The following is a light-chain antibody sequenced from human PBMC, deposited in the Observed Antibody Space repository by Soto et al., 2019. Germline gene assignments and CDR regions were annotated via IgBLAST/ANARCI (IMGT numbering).Light chain of an antibody. CDR2: DAS. J-gene: IGKJ5*01. V-gene: IGKV3-11*01. CDR3: QQRSNWPLIT. CDR1: QSFGTF. Sequence: EIVLTQSPATLSLSPGERATLSCRASQSFGTFFAWYQQKPGQAPRLLIYDASNRATGIPPRFSGSGPGTDFTLTISSLEPEDFAVYYCQQRSNWPLITFGQGTRLE.